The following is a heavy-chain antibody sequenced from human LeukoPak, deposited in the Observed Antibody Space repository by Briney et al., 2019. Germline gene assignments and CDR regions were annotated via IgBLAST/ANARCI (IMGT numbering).Heavy chain of an antibody. D-gene: IGHD2-15*01. CDR3: AKAIVVVVAAPYYYYGMDV. CDR2: ISGSGGST. Sequence: GGSLRLSCAASGFTFSSYAMSWVRQAPGKGLEWVSAISGSGGSTYYADSVKGRFTISRDNSKSTLYLQMNSLRAEDTAVYYCAKAIVVVVAAPYYYYGMDVWGQGTTVTVSS. J-gene: IGHJ6*02. V-gene: IGHV3-23*01. CDR1: GFTFSSYA.